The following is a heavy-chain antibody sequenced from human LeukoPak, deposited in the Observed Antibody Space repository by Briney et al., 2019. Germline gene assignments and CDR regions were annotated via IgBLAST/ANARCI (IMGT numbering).Heavy chain of an antibody. J-gene: IGHJ4*02. D-gene: IGHD2-2*01. CDR2: ISSSSSYI. CDR1: GFTFSTYG. CDR3: ARVGCSSTNCYDFDY. V-gene: IGHV3-21*01. Sequence: GGALRLSCAASGFTFSTYGMNWVRQAPGKGLEWVSSISSSSSYIYSADSVKGRFAISRDNAKNSLYLQLNSLRAEDTAVYYCARVGCSSTNCYDFDYWGQGTLVTVSS.